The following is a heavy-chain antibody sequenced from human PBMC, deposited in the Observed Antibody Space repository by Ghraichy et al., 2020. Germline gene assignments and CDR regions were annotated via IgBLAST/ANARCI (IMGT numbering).Heavy chain of an antibody. V-gene: IGHV3-33*01. J-gene: IGHJ4*02. CDR1: GFTFRSYV. Sequence: GGSLRLSCAASGFTFRSYVMHWVRQAPGKGLEWVAVIWYDGSHKYYADSVKGRFTISRDNSKNTLYLQMNSLRADDTAVYHCVRDGGYCSGGNCYGDFGYWGQGTLVTVSS. CDR2: IWYDGSHK. CDR3: VRDGGYCSGGNCYGDFGY. D-gene: IGHD2-15*01.